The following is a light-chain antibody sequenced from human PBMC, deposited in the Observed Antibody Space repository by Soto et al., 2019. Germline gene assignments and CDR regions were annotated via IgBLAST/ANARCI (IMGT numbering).Light chain of an antibody. CDR2: GAS. CDR3: QRYGSSPPHT. V-gene: IGKV3-20*01. J-gene: IGKJ2*01. CDR1: QSVFNNY. Sequence: EIVLTQSPGALSLSPGEGATLSCRASQSVFNNYLAWYQQKPGQAPRLLISGASSRATGIPDRFSGSGSGTDFTLTISRLESEDFAVYYCQRYGSSPPHTFGQGTKVDIK.